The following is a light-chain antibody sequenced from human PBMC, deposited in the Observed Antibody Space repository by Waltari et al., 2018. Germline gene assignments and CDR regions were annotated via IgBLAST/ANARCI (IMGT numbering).Light chain of an antibody. CDR3: AAWDDSLSGRV. Sequence: QSVLTQPPSASGTHGQRVTISCSGTRSNIGSNYLSWYQQLPGTAPKLLIYRNNQRPSGVPDRFSGSKSGTSASLAISGLRSEDEADYYCAAWDDSLSGRVFGGGTKVTVL. V-gene: IGLV1-47*01. CDR2: RNN. J-gene: IGLJ3*02. CDR1: RSNIGSNY.